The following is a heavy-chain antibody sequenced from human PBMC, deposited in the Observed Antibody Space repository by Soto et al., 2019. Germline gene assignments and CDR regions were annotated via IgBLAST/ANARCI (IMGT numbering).Heavy chain of an antibody. J-gene: IGHJ4*02. CDR1: GDSITSIYH. Sequence: SQTLSLTCAVSGDSITSIYHWAWIRQPPGKGLEWIGSISYSGNTYNSKSLQHRVIISIDTSKKKFYLNVNSVTAEDTAVYYCARRRESDYGGNNNTYYFDYWAQGTLVTVSS. V-gene: IGHV4-39*01. CDR3: ARRRESDYGGNNNTYYFDY. D-gene: IGHD4-17*01. CDR2: ISYSGNT.